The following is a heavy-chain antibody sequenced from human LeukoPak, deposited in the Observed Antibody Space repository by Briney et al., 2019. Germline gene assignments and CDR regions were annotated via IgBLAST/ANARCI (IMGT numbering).Heavy chain of an antibody. D-gene: IGHD2-15*01. Sequence: GGSLRLSCAASGFTFSSYSMNWVRQAPGKGLEWVSYISSSSSTIYYADSVKGRFTISRDNAKNSLYLQMNSLRAEDTAVYYCAKAGAVVVVAAKYFDYWGQGTLVTVSS. V-gene: IGHV3-48*01. CDR1: GFTFSSYS. CDR2: ISSSSSTI. CDR3: AKAGAVVVVAAKYFDY. J-gene: IGHJ4*02.